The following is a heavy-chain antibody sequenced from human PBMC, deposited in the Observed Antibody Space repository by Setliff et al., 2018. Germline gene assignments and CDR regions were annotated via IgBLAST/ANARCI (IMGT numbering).Heavy chain of an antibody. CDR1: GFTFSDYY. CDR2: ITSSGTTT. J-gene: IGHJ4*02. V-gene: IGHV3-11*01. CDR3: VRDPWPTGYYSSGSYYSDY. D-gene: IGHD3-10*01. Sequence: GGSLRLSCAASGFTFSDYYMSWIRQAPGKGLEWVAYITSSGTTTFYTDSVKGRFAISRDNARNSLYLQLNNVRADDTAVYYCVRDPWPTGYYSSGSYYSDYWGQGTLVTVSS.